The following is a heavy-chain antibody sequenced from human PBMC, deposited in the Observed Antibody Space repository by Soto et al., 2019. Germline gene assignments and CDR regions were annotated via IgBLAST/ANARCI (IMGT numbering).Heavy chain of an antibody. V-gene: IGHV3-53*04. CDR3: ARDGPYYYASRMDV. D-gene: IGHD3-10*01. Sequence: EVQLVESGGGLVQPGGSLRLSCVASGIPVSSNYMTWVCQAPGKGLEWVSVLHSGGDTYYANSVKGRFTISRHDSTNTLFLQMNSLTAEDTAVYYWARDGPYYYASRMDVWGQGTTVTVSS. J-gene: IGHJ6*02. CDR1: GIPVSSNY. CDR2: LHSGGDT.